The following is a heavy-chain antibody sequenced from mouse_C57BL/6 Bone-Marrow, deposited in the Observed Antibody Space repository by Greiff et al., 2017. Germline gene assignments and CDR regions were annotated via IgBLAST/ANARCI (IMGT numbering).Heavy chain of an antibody. D-gene: IGHD2-1*01. Sequence: QVQLQQPGAELVMPGASVKLSCKASGYTFTSYWMHWVKQRPGQGLEWIGEIDPSDSYTNYNQKFKGKSTLTVDKSSSTDYMQLSSLTSEDSAVYYCAREGGIRNRYFAVWGTGTTVTVSS. CDR2: IDPSDSYT. CDR3: AREGGIRNRYFAV. CDR1: GYTFTSYW. J-gene: IGHJ1*03. V-gene: IGHV1-69*01.